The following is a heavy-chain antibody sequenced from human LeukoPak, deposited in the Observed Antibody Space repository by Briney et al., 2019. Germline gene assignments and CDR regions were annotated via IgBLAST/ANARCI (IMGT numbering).Heavy chain of an antibody. Sequence: PSETLSLTCTVSGGSISSYYWSWIRQPPGKGLEWIGYIYYSGSTNYNPSLKSRVTISVDTSKNQFSLKLGSVTAADTAVYYCARVARDLDYYYMDVWGKGTTVTVSS. CDR3: ARVARDLDYYYMDV. CDR1: GGSISSYY. J-gene: IGHJ6*03. D-gene: IGHD5-12*01. CDR2: IYYSGST. V-gene: IGHV4-59*01.